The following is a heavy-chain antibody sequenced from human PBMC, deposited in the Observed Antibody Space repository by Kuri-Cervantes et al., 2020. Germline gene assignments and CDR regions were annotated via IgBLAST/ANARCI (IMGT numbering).Heavy chain of an antibody. Sequence: GESLKISCAASGFTVSSNYMSWVRQAPGKGLEWVSVIYSGGSTYYAYSVKGRFTISRDNSKNTLYLQMNSLRAEDTAVYYCARARDYFDYWGQGTLVTVSS. V-gene: IGHV3-53*01. D-gene: IGHD3-10*01. CDR3: ARARDYFDY. CDR1: GFTVSSNY. CDR2: IYSGGST. J-gene: IGHJ4*02.